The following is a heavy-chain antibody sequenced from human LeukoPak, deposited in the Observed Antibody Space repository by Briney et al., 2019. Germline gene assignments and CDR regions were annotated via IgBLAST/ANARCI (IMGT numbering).Heavy chain of an antibody. CDR3: ARGWSYGMDV. J-gene: IGHJ6*02. V-gene: IGHV3-13*04. Sequence: PGGSLRLSCAASGFTFSGYDMHWVRQATGKGLEWVSAIGTAGDTYYPGSVKGRFTISRENAKNSLYLQMNSLRAGDTAVYYCARGWSYGMDVWGQGTTITVSS. CDR1: GFTFSGYD. D-gene: IGHD2-8*01. CDR2: IGTAGDT.